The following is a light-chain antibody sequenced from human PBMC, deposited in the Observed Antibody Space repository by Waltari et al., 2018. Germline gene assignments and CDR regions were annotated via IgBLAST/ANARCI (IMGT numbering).Light chain of an antibody. CDR3: QQYNNWPPRIT. J-gene: IGKJ3*01. CDR1: QSVSNN. CDR2: CAS. V-gene: IGKV3-15*01. Sequence: EIVMTQSPATLSVSPGERATRSCRASQSVSNNLAWYRQKPGQAPRLLIYCASTSATGIPARFSGSGSGTEFTLTISSMQSEDFAVYYCQQYNNWPPRITFGPGTKVDIK.